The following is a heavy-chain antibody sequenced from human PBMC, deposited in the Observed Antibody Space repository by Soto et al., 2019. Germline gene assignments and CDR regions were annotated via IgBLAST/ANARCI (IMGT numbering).Heavy chain of an antibody. J-gene: IGHJ6*03. Sequence: ASVKVSCEACGYSFTSYGISWVRQAPGQGLEWMGWISAYNGNTNYAQKLQGRVTMTTDTSTSTAYMELRSLSSVTAADTAVYYCARATPARITMVRGVIVGTNYYYYMDVWGKGTTVTVSS. D-gene: IGHD3-10*01. CDR2: ISAYNGNT. CDR3: ARATPARITMVRGVIVGTNYYYYMDV. CDR1: GYSFTSYG. V-gene: IGHV1-18*01.